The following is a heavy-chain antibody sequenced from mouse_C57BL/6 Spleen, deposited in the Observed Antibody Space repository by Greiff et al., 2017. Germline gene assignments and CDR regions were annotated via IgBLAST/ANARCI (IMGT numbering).Heavy chain of an antibody. CDR1: GYTFTSYW. CDR3: ARLRDFYFAMGC. CDR2: IHPNSGST. Sequence: QVQLQQPGAELVKPGASVKLSCKASGYTFTSYWMHWVKQRPGQGLEWIGMIHPNSGSTNYNEKFKSKATVTVDNSSSTAYMRLSSLTSEDAAVYYCARLRDFYFAMGCWGQRPSVTAAS. D-gene: IGHD2-12*01. J-gene: IGHJ4*01. V-gene: IGHV1-64*01.